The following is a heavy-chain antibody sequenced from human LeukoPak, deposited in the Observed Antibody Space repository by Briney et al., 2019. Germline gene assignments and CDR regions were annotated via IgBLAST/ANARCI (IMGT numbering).Heavy chain of an antibody. Sequence: GSLRLSCAASGFTFSSYSMNWVRQAPGKGLEWIGEINHSGSTNYNPSLKSRVTISVDTSKNQFSLKLSSVTAADTAVYYCARGWAALTNDAFDIWGQGTMVTVSS. CDR3: ARGWAALTNDAFDI. CDR2: INHSGST. J-gene: IGHJ3*02. D-gene: IGHD1-14*01. CDR1: GFTFSSYS. V-gene: IGHV4-34*01.